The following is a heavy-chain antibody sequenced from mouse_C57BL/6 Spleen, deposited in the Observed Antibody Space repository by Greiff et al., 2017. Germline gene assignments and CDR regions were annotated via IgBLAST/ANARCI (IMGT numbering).Heavy chain of an antibody. V-gene: IGHV2-6*03. D-gene: IGHD2-2*01. J-gene: IGHJ4*01. CDR1: GFSLTSYG. Sequence: VQLQESGPGLVAPSQSLSITCTVSGFSLTSYGVHWVRQPPGKGLEWLVVIWSDGSTTYNSALKSRLSISKDNSKSQVFLKMNSRQTDDTAMYYCARGEGYDSYYAMDYWGQGTSVTVSS. CDR2: IWSDGST. CDR3: ARGEGYDSYYAMDY.